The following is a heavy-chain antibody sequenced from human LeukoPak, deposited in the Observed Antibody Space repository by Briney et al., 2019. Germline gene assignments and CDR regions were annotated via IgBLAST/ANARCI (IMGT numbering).Heavy chain of an antibody. CDR2: INHSGST. CDR1: GGSFSGYS. V-gene: IGHV4-34*01. D-gene: IGHD4-17*01. Sequence: PWETLSLTCAVYGGSFSGYSWRWIRQPPGKGLEWMGEINHSGSTNYNPSRKSRVTMSVHTSKNQYSLKLSSVTAADTAVYYCSRGEGMTTVTSYGVYFDFWGQGTLVTVSS. J-gene: IGHJ4*02. CDR3: SRGEGMTTVTSYGVYFDF.